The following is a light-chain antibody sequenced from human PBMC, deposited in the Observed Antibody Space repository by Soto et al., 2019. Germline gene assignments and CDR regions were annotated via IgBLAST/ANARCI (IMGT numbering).Light chain of an antibody. CDR3: QECNTAPTWT. J-gene: IGKJ1*01. V-gene: IGKV1-27*01. CDR2: AAS. CDR1: QGISNY. Sequence: DIQMTQSPSSLSASVGDRVTITCQASQGISNYLAWYQQKPGKVPNLLIYAASTLQSGVPSRFSGSGSGTDLTLTISSLQPEDVATYYCQECNTAPTWTFGQGTKVEV.